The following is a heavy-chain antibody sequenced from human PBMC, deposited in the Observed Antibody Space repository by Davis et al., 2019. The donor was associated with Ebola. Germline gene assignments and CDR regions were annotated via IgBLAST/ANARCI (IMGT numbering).Heavy chain of an antibody. CDR2: IKQDGSEK. Sequence: GGSLRLSCAASGFTFSSYWMHWVRQAPGKGLEWVANIKQDGSEKYYVDSVKGRFTISRDNAKNSLYLQMNSLRDEDTAVYYCARDKAARLVRDYYYGMDVWGQGTTVTVSS. CDR1: GFTFSSYW. CDR3: ARDKAARLVRDYYYGMDV. V-gene: IGHV3-7*01. J-gene: IGHJ6*02. D-gene: IGHD6-6*01.